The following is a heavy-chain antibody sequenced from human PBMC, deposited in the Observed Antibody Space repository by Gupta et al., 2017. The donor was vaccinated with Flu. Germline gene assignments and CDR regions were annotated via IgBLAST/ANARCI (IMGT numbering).Heavy chain of an antibody. V-gene: IGHV2-5*04. D-gene: IGHD5-18*01. CDR2: IYFNDDK. CDR3: VSGDPNRFEYNLGYLENTFDI. Sequence: WIRQPPGKALAWLALIYFNDDKRYSPSLRSRLTITKDTSKNQVVLRMTNVDPVDTAAYYCVSGDPNRFEYNLGYLENTFDIWGQGTMVTVSS. J-gene: IGHJ3*02.